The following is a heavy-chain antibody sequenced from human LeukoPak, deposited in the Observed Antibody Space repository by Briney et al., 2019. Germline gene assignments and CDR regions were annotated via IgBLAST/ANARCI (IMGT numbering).Heavy chain of an antibody. J-gene: IGHJ3*02. D-gene: IGHD6-19*01. V-gene: IGHV1-24*01. CDR3: AADSRRSSGWFLPDRFDI. CDR2: FDPEAGET. CDR1: GYTLTDLS. Sequence: ASVKVSCKVSGYTLTDLSMHWVRQTPGSGPEWMGGFDPEAGETVYAQKFQGRVTMTDDTSTDTAYMELSSLRSEDAAVYYCAADSRRSSGWFLPDRFDIWGQGTKVTVSS.